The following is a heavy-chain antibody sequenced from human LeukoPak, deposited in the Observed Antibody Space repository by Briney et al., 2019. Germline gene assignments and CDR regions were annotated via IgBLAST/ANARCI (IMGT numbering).Heavy chain of an antibody. CDR1: GFTFTDYG. Sequence: GGSLRLSCAASGFTFTDYGMHWVRQAPGKGLEWVAFIRYDGNDKYYADSVKSRFTISRDNSKNTLSLQMNSLKPDDTAMYYCAKEGTASKPSDLDYWGQGTLVTVFS. CDR3: AKEGTASKPSDLDY. CDR2: IRYDGNDK. J-gene: IGHJ4*02. D-gene: IGHD1/OR15-1a*01. V-gene: IGHV3-30*02.